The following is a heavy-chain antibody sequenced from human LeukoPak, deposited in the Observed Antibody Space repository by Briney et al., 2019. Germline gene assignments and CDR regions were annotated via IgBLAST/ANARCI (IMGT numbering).Heavy chain of an antibody. CDR1: GFSFSNYW. V-gene: IGHV3-74*01. J-gene: IGHJ4*02. CDR3: AKGPNYFDS. CDR2: MNSDGSAT. Sequence: AGGSLRLSCAASGFSFSNYWMHWVRQAPGKGLVWVTRMNSDGSATYYADSVQGQFTISRDNAKNTLYLQMNSLRAEDTAMYFCAKGPNYFDSGGQGTLVTVSS.